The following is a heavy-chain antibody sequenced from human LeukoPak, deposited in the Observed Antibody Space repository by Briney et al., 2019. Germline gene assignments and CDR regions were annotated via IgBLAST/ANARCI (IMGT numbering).Heavy chain of an antibody. Sequence: ASVKVSCKASGYTFTGYYMHWVRQAPGQGLEWMGIINPSGGSTSYAQKFQGRVTMTRDMSTSTVYMELSSLRSEDTAVYYCARRSYYDFWSGYYTGMSYYYYYMDVWGKGTTVTVSS. D-gene: IGHD3-3*01. V-gene: IGHV1-46*01. CDR1: GYTFTGYY. J-gene: IGHJ6*03. CDR2: INPSGGST. CDR3: ARRSYYDFWSGYYTGMSYYYYYMDV.